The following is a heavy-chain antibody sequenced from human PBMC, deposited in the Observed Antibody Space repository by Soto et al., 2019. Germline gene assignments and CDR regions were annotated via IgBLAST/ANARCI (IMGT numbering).Heavy chain of an antibody. CDR2: IYYSGST. V-gene: IGHV4-30-4*01. CDR1: GGSISSGDYY. Sequence: SETLSLTCTVSGGSISSGDYYWSWIRQPPGKGLEWIGYIYYSGSTYYNPSLKSRVAISVDTSRNQFSLKLSSVTAADTAVYYCASYGDYGEVIWGQGTMVTVSS. J-gene: IGHJ3*02. D-gene: IGHD4-17*01. CDR3: ASYGDYGEVI.